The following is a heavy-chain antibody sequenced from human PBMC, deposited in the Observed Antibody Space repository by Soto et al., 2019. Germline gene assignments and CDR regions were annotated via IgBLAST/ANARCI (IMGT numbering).Heavy chain of an antibody. D-gene: IGHD5-12*01. V-gene: IGHV1-69*08. CDR1: GGTFSNDI. Sequence: QVQVVQSGAEVKKPGSSVKVSCKASGGTFSNDIITWVRQAPGQGLEWMGRIIPLLDIANYAQKFQGRVTITADKSTSTGYMELNSLRSEVTAVYYCVRDAPIGSTYSGYDGIDYWGQGTLVTVSS. J-gene: IGHJ4*02. CDR2: IIPLLDIA. CDR3: VRDAPIGSTYSGYDGIDY.